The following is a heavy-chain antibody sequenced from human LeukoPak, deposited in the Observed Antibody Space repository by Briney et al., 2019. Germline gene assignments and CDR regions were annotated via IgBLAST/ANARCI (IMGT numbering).Heavy chain of an antibody. D-gene: IGHD3-3*01. CDR3: ARQAFWSGYYFDY. CDR2: IYYSGST. J-gene: IGHJ4*02. CDR1: GGSISSSSYY. V-gene: IGHV4-39*01. Sequence: SETLSLTCTVSGGSISSSSYYWGWIRQPPGKGLEWIGSIYYSGSTYYNPSLKSRVTISVDTSKNQFSLKLSSVTAADTAVYYCARQAFWSGYYFDYWGQGTLVPVSS.